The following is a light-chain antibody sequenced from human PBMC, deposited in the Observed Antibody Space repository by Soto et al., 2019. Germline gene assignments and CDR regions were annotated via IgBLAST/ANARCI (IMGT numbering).Light chain of an antibody. V-gene: IGKV3-11*01. CDR1: QSVGNN. CDR3: QHFGGTTFT. Sequence: EIVLTQSPATLSLSPGERATLSCRASQSVGNNLAWYQQKPGQAPGLLIYEASTRATGIPARFSGSGSGTDFTLTISRLEPGDFAVYYCQHFGGTTFTFGQGTRLEIK. J-gene: IGKJ5*01. CDR2: EAS.